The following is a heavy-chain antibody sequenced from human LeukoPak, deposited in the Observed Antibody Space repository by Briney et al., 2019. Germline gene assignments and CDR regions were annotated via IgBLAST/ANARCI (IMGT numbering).Heavy chain of an antibody. CDR2: IYYSGST. J-gene: IGHJ4*02. CDR1: GGSISSYY. V-gene: IGHV4-59*08. Sequence: SETLSLTCTVSGGSISSYYWSWIRQPPGKGLEWIGYIYYSGSTNYNPSLKSRVTISVDTSKNQFSLKLSSVTAADTAVYYCARHALTSLIVVVPAALDYWGQGTLVTVSS. CDR3: ARHALTSLIVVVPAALDY. D-gene: IGHD2-2*01.